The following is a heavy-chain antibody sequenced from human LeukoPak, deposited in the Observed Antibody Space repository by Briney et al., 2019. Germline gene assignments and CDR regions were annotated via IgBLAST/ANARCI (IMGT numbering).Heavy chain of an antibody. J-gene: IGHJ3*02. CDR2: INWNGDST. CDR1: GFTFDDYG. CDR3: ARSIIDPRFLDAFDI. Sequence: GGSLRLSCAASGFTFDDYGMSWVRQAPGKGLEGVSGINWNGDSTGYADSVKGRFTISRDNAKNSLYLQINSLRAEDTALYYCARSIIDPRFLDAFDIWGQGTMVTVSS. V-gene: IGHV3-20*04. D-gene: IGHD3-10*01.